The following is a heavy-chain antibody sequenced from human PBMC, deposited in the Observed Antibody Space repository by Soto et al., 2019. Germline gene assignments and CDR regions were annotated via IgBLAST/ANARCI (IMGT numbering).Heavy chain of an antibody. CDR3: AKVDVVVAGFDY. CDR2: ISSSGGST. Sequence: GGSLRLSCEASGFTFSTYAMSWVRQAPGKGLEWVSGISSSGGSTYYADSVKGRFTISRDNSKNTLYLQMNSLRAEDTAVYYCAKVDVVVAGFDYWGQGTLVTVSS. J-gene: IGHJ4*02. D-gene: IGHD2-15*01. CDR1: GFTFSTYA. V-gene: IGHV3-23*01.